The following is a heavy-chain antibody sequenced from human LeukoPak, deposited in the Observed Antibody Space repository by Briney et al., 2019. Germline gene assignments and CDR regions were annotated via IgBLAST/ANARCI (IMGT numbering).Heavy chain of an antibody. J-gene: IGHJ3*02. CDR1: GFTFSSSA. CDR3: PRVWGSYRWPYAFDI. CDR2: ISGSGGST. V-gene: IGHV3-23*01. Sequence: TGGSLRLSCAASGFTFSSSAMSWVRQAPGKGLEWVSAISGSGGSTYYADSVKGRFTISRDNSKNTLYLQMNSLRAEDTAVYYCPRVWGSYRWPYAFDIWGQGTMVTVSS. D-gene: IGHD3-16*02.